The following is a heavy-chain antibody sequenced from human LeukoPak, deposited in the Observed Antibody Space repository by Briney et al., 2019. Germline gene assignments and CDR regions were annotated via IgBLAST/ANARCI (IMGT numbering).Heavy chain of an antibody. Sequence: SSETLSLTCTVSGGSISIYYWSWIRQPPGKGLEWIGYIYYSGSTNYNPSLKSRVTISVDTSKNQFSLKLSSVTAADTAVYYCARAGSSSVDYWGQGTLVTVSS. J-gene: IGHJ4*02. CDR2: IYYSGST. CDR1: GGSISIYY. D-gene: IGHD6-6*01. V-gene: IGHV4-59*01. CDR3: ARAGSSSVDY.